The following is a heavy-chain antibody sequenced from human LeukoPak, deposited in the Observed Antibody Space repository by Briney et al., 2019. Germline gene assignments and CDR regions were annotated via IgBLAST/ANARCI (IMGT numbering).Heavy chain of an antibody. CDR2: IRSSSNII. J-gene: IGHJ4*02. V-gene: IGHV3-48*04. CDR1: GFTFSSYS. D-gene: IGHD1-26*01. CDR3: AGDRATSYFDY. Sequence: GGSLRLSCAASGFTFSSYSMNWVRQAPGKGLEWVSYIRSSSNIIYYADSVKGRFTISRDNTKNSLYLQMNSLRAEDTAVYCCAGDRATSYFDYWGQGALVTISS.